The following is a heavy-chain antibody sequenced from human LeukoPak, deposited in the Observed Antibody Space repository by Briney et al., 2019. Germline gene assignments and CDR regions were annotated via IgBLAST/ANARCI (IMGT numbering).Heavy chain of an antibody. CDR3: ARSFGGLIFDAFDI. CDR1: GFTFSGSA. CDR2: IRSKANSYAT. Sequence: GGSLRLSCAASGFTFSGSAIHWVHQASGKGLEGVGRIRSKANSYATGIAASVKGRFTVSRDDSKNTAYLQMNSLKTEDTAVYYCARSFGGLIFDAFDIWGQGTMVTVSS. J-gene: IGHJ3*02. D-gene: IGHD3-16*02. V-gene: IGHV3-73*01.